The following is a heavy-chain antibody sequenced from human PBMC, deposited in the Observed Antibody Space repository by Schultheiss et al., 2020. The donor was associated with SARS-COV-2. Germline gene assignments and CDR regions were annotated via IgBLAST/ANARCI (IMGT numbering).Heavy chain of an antibody. Sequence: GGSLRLSCAASGFTFSDHYMDWVRQAPGKGLEWVGHIRNKANSYTTDPAASVKGRFTISRDDSKNSLFLQMNSLKTEDTAVYYCAREQIAMVAFDIWGQGTMVTVSS. CDR3: AREQIAMVAFDI. CDR1: GFTFSDHY. V-gene: IGHV3-72*01. J-gene: IGHJ3*02. D-gene: IGHD5-18*01. CDR2: IRNKANSYTT.